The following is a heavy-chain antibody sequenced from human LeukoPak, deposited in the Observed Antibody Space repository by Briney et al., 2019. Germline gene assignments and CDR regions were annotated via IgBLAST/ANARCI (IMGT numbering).Heavy chain of an antibody. Sequence: PGGSLRLSCAASGFTFSSYAMSWVRQAPGKGLEWVSAISGSGGSTYYADSVKGRFTISRDNSKNTPYLQMNSLRAEDTAVYYCANPPVVAVAGLYFHYWGQGTLVTVSS. J-gene: IGHJ4*02. CDR1: GFTFSSYA. D-gene: IGHD6-19*01. CDR3: ANPPVVAVAGLYFHY. CDR2: ISGSGGST. V-gene: IGHV3-23*01.